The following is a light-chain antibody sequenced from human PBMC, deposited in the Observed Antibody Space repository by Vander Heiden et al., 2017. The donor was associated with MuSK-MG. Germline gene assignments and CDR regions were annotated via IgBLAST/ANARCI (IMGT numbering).Light chain of an antibody. CDR3: QQYYTSPWT. J-gene: IGKJ1*01. CDR2: SAS. V-gene: IGKV1-5*03. CDR1: QSISSW. Sequence: DIQMTQSPSTLSASVGDRVTITCRASQSISSWLAWYQQKPGKAPKLLIYSASSLESGVPSRFSGSGSGTEFTLSISSLQPDDFATYYCQQYYTSPWTFGQGTKVEIK.